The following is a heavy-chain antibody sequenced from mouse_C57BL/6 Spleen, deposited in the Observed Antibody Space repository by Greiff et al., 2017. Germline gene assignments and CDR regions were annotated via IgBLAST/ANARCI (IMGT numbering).Heavy chain of an antibody. V-gene: IGHV1-72*01. CDR2: IDPNSGGT. CDR1: GYTFTSYW. D-gene: IGHD3-2*02. Sequence: QVQLQQPGAELVKPGASVKLSCKASGYTFTSYWMHWVKQRPGRGLEWIGRIDPNSGGTKYNEKFKSKATLTVDKPSSTAYMQRSSLTSEDSAVYYCARRGSSGYWFAYWGQGTLVTVSA. CDR3: ARRGSSGYWFAY. J-gene: IGHJ3*01.